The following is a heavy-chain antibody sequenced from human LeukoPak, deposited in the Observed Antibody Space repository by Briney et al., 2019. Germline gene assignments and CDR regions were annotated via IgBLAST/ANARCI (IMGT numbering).Heavy chain of an antibody. D-gene: IGHD5-18*01. CDR1: GGSISSNNW. Sequence: PSETLSLTCGVSGGSISSNNWWSWVRQPPGQGLEWIGEIYHSGSANYNPSLKSRVTISVDKSKNQLSLKLISVTAADTAVYYCARDVGTALVTGDYWGQGTLVTVPS. J-gene: IGHJ4*02. V-gene: IGHV4-4*02. CDR3: ARDVGTALVTGDY. CDR2: IYHSGSA.